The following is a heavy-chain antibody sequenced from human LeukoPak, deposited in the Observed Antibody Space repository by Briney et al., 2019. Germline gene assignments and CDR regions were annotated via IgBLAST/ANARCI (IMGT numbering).Heavy chain of an antibody. CDR3: AKDSTYYYDSSRSAFDI. Sequence: PGGSLRLSCAASGFTVDDYAMHLVRQATGKGLEWVSGISWNSGSIGYADSVKGRFTISRDNAKNSLYLQMNSLRAEDTALYYCAKDSTYYYDSSRSAFDIWGQGTMVTVSS. J-gene: IGHJ3*02. V-gene: IGHV3-9*01. CDR1: GFTVDDYA. CDR2: ISWNSGSI. D-gene: IGHD3-22*01.